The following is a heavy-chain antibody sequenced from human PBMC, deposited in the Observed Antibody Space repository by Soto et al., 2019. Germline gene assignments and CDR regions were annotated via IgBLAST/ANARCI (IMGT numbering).Heavy chain of an antibody. D-gene: IGHD3-10*01. V-gene: IGHV3-30*18. CDR3: AKGRLRFPSLRGTAFDI. CDR1: GFTFSTFG. CDR2: ISYDGSKK. J-gene: IGHJ3*02. Sequence: QVQLVESGGGVVQPGRPLSLSCAASGFTFSTFGMHWVRQAPGKGPEWAAIISYDGSKKYYADSVKGRFTISRDNSKNTLSLQMNSLRPEDTAGYYCAKGRLRFPSLRGTAFDIWDQGTMVTVSS.